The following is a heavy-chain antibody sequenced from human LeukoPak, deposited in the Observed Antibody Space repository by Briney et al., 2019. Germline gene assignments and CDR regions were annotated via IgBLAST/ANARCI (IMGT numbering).Heavy chain of an antibody. D-gene: IGHD1-26*01. CDR2: FDPEDGET. J-gene: IGHJ4*02. V-gene: IGHV1-24*01. CDR1: GYTLTELF. Sequence: ASVKVSCKVSGYTLTELFMHWVRQAPGKGLEWMGGFDPEDGETIYAQKFQGRVTMTEDTSTDTAYMELSSLRSEDTAVYYCATLYSGSYYYDYWGQGTLVTVSS. CDR3: ATLYSGSYYYDY.